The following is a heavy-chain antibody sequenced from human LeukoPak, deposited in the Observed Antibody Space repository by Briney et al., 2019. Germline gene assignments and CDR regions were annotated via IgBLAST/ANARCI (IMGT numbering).Heavy chain of an antibody. CDR2: ITAYNDNT. J-gene: IGHJ4*02. CDR3: AREGAAAGLDY. D-gene: IGHD6-13*01. V-gene: IGHV1-18*01. CDR1: GYTFTSYG. Sequence: ASVKVSCKASGYTFTSYGISWVRQAPGQGLEWMGWITAYNDNTYYAQKLQGRVTMTRDMSTSTVYMELSSLRSEDTAVYYCAREGAAAGLDYWGQGTLVTVSS.